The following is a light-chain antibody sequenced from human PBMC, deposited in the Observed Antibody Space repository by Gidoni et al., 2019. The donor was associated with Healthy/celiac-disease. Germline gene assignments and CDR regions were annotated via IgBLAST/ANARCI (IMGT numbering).Light chain of an antibody. CDR2: WAS. J-gene: IGKJ2*01. CDR3: QQYYSTPMYT. Sequence: VALGERATINCKSSQSVLYSSNNKNYLAWYQQKPGQPPKLLIYWASTRESGVPDRFSGSGSGTDFPLTIRSLQAEDVAVSYCQQYYSTPMYTFGQRTTLEIK. CDR1: QSVLYSSNNKNY. V-gene: IGKV4-1*01.